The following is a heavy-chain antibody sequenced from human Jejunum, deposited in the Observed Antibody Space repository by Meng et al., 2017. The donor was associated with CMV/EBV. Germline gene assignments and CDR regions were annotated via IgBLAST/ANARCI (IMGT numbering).Heavy chain of an antibody. Sequence: GGSISSYSWSWIRQPPGKGLEWIGHVYYSGSTNYNPSLKSRVTISVDTSKNQFSLNLRSVTAADTAVYYCARGGDCSSTSCLFDSWGQGTRVTVSS. V-gene: IGHV4-59*01. CDR2: VYYSGST. CDR1: GGSISSYS. J-gene: IGHJ4*02. CDR3: ARGGDCSSTSCLFDS. D-gene: IGHD2-2*01.